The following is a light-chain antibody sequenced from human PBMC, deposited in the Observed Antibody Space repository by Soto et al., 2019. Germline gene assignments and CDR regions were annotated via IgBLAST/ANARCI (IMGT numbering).Light chain of an antibody. CDR1: QSVSSY. V-gene: IGKV3-11*01. J-gene: IGKJ1*01. CDR2: HAS. Sequence: EIVLTQSPATLSLSPGERATLSCRPSQSVSSYLAWYQQKPGQAPRLLIYHASNRATGIPARFSGSGSGTDFTLTISRLEPEDFAVYYCQQYGSSGTFGQGTKVDIK. CDR3: QQYGSSGT.